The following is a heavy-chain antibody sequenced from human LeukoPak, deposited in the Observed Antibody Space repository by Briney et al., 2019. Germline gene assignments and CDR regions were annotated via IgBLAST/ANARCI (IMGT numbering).Heavy chain of an antibody. CDR3: ARGYSGDILTGSPIGHYYYMDV. CDR2: IIPIFCTA. D-gene: IGHD3-9*01. J-gene: IGHJ6*03. Sequence: GSSVKVSCKASGGTFSSYAISYVRQAPGQGLEWMGGIIPIFCTANYAQKFQGRVTITADESTSTAYMELSSLRSEDTAVYYCARGYSGDILTGSPIGHYYYMDVWGKGTTVTISS. CDR1: GGTFSSYA. V-gene: IGHV1-69*13.